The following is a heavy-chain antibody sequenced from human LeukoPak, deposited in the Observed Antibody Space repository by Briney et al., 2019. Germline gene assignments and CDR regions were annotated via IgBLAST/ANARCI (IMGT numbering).Heavy chain of an antibody. CDR3: VKSRPSGSNEYDY. J-gene: IGHJ4*01. D-gene: IGHD6-19*01. Sequence: GGSLRLSCSASGFTFSGYAMHWVRQAPGKGLEFVSAVTSDGGSTYYTDSMKGRFTISRDNSKNTLYLQMTSLRVEDTAVYYCVKSRPSGSNEYDYWGAGRPVTVSS. V-gene: IGHV3-64D*09. CDR2: VTSDGGST. CDR1: GFTFSGYA.